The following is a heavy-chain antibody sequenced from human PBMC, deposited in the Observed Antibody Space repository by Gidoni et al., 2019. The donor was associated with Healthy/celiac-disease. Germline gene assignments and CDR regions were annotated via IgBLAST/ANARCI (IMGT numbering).Heavy chain of an antibody. CDR1: GFTFDDYA. CDR3: AKEIVVVPAAMVY. V-gene: IGHV3-9*01. Sequence: EVQLVESGGGLVQPGRSLSLSCAASGFTFDDYAMHWVRQAPGKGLEWVSGISWNSGSIGYADSVKGRFTISRDNAKNSLYLQMNSLRAEDTALYYCAKEIVVVPAAMVYWGQGTLVTVSS. J-gene: IGHJ4*02. CDR2: ISWNSGSI. D-gene: IGHD2-2*01.